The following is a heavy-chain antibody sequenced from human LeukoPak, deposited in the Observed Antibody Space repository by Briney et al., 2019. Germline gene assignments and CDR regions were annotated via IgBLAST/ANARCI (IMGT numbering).Heavy chain of an antibody. D-gene: IGHD6-13*01. CDR2: IYSGGST. CDR3: AGPRNSWATALDY. Sequence: LSLACTVSGGSISSGGYYWSWVRQAPGKGLEWVSVIYSGGSTYYADSVKGRFTISRDNSKNTVYLQMNSLRAEDTAVYYCAGPRNSWATALDYWGQGTLVTVSS. V-gene: IGHV3-66*02. CDR1: GGSISSGGYY. J-gene: IGHJ4*02.